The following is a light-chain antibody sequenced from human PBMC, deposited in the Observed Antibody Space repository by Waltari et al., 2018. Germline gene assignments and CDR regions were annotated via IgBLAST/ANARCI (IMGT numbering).Light chain of an antibody. CDR2: EAT. V-gene: IGLV2-23*01. CDR1: STDLSSYNL. Sequence: QSALSQPASVSGSPGQSLTITCTGASTDLSSYNLVAWYQHPPTRAPKLNSYEATKRPSGISHRFSGAKSGATASLRISGLQADGEGDYYCCSYTGSSTSYGCGGGTKVTV. CDR3: CSYTGSSTSYG. J-gene: IGLJ1*01.